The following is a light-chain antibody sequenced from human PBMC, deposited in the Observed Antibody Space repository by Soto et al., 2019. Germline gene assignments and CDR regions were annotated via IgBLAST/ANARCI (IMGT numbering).Light chain of an antibody. V-gene: IGKV1-5*01. CDR1: QSINSW. CDR3: QQYDSLLYA. CDR2: DAS. Sequence: DIHMTQSPSTLSASVGDRVTITCRASQSINSWLAWYQQKPGKAPKLLIYDASSLKTGVPSRFSGSRSGTEFTLTISSLQPDDFAAYYCQQYDSLLYAFGQGTKLEIK. J-gene: IGKJ2*01.